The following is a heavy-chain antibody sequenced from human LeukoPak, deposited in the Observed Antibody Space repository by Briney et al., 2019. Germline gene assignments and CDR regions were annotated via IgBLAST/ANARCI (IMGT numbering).Heavy chain of an antibody. V-gene: IGHV1-24*01. J-gene: IGHJ4*02. CDR2: FDPEDGET. D-gene: IGHD3-22*01. CDR3: ATDPRTSPDDSSGYYLGY. CDR1: GYTLTELS. Sequence: ASVKVSCKASGYTLTELSMHWVRQAPGEGLEWMGGFDPEDGETIYAQKFQGRVTMTEDTSTDTAYMELSSLRSEDTAVYYCATDPRTSPDDSSGYYLGYWGQGTLVTVSS.